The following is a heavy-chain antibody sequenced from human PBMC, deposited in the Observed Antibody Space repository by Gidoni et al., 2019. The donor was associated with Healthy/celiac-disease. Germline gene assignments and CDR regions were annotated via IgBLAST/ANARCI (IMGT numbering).Heavy chain of an antibody. V-gene: IGHV3-30-3*01. D-gene: IGHD3-22*01. CDR3: AREPGYATMIVVVIKDAFDI. J-gene: IGHJ3*02. CDR1: GFTFSSYA. Sequence: QVQLVESGGGVVQPGRSLRLSCAASGFTFSSYAMHWVRQAPGKGLEWVAVISYDGSNKYYADSVKGRFTISRDNSKNTLYLQMNSLRAEDTAVYYCAREPGYATMIVVVIKDAFDIWGQGTMVTVFS. CDR2: ISYDGSNK.